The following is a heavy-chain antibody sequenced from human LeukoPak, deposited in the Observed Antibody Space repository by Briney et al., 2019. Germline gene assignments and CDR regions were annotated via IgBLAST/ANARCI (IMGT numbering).Heavy chain of an antibody. CDR3: ARESVADNFDY. Sequence: GASVKVSCKASGYTFTSYYMHWVRQAPGQGLEWMGIINPSGGSTSYAQKFQGRVTMTRDTSTSTVYMELSSLRSADTAVYYCARESVADNFDYWGQGTLVTVSS. D-gene: IGHD6-19*01. J-gene: IGHJ4*02. V-gene: IGHV1-46*01. CDR1: GYTFTSYY. CDR2: INPSGGST.